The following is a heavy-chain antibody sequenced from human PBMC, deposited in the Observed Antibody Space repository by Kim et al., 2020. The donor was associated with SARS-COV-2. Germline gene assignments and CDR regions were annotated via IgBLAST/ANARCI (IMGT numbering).Heavy chain of an antibody. V-gene: IGHV3-9*01. J-gene: IGHJ6*02. D-gene: IGHD3-3*01. CDR2: ISWNSGSI. Sequence: GGSLRLSCAASGFTFGDYAMHWVRQAPGKGLEWVSGISWNSGSIGYADSVKGRFTISRDNAKNSLYLQMNSLRAEDTALYYCAKDLGIFGVEPASDGYYYGMDVWGQGTTVTVSS. CDR1: GFTFGDYA. CDR3: AKDLGIFGVEPASDGYYYGMDV.